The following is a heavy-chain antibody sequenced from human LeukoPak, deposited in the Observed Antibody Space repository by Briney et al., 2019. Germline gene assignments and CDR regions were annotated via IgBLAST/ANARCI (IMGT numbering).Heavy chain of an antibody. CDR1: GFTFSTYS. CDR3: ARVGYSSGWYFDY. D-gene: IGHD6-19*01. CDR2: ISSTSSYI. J-gene: IGHJ4*02. V-gene: IGHV3-21*01. Sequence: GGSLRLSCAASGFTFSTYSMNWVRQAPGKGLEWVSSISSTSSYIYYADSVKGRFTISRDNAQKSLYLQMHSLRAEDTAVYYCARVGYSSGWYFDYWGQGTLVTVSS.